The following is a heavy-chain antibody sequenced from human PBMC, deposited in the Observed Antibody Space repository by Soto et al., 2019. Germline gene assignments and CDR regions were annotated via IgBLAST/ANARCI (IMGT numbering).Heavy chain of an antibody. CDR2: TSGSGDTT. J-gene: IGHJ4*02. D-gene: IGHD5-12*01. Sequence: GGSLRLSCEASGFTFTSYAMSWVRQAPGKGLEWVSATSGSGDTTYYADSVKGRFTMSRDNSEKRLYLQMNSLRAEDTAVYYCAKMVHGGYVSYFDSWGQGTLVSVSS. CDR3: AKMVHGGYVSYFDS. CDR1: GFTFTSYA. V-gene: IGHV3-23*01.